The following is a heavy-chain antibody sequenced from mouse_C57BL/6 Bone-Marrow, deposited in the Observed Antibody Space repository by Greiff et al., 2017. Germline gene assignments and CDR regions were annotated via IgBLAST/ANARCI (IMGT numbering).Heavy chain of an antibody. CDR3: AASTTVVANLYWYFDG. J-gene: IGHJ1*03. Sequence: VQLKQSGPELVKPGASAKISCKASGYSFTGYYMNWVKQSPEKSLEWIGEINPSTGGTTYNQKFKAKATLTVDKSSSTAYMQLKSLTSEDSAVYYCAASTTVVANLYWYFDGWGTGTTVTVSS. CDR1: GYSFTGYY. CDR2: INPSTGGT. D-gene: IGHD1-1*01. V-gene: IGHV1-42*01.